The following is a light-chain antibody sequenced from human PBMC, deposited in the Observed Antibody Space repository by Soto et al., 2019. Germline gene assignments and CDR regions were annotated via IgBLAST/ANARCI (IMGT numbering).Light chain of an antibody. CDR3: TSYAGINKYG. CDR2: EVS. Sequence: QSALTQPRSVSGSPGQSVTISCTGTSSHVGCYNHVSWYQQYPGKAPKLMISEVSKRPSGVPHRFSGSKSGNTASLTVSGLQDEDEADYYCTSYAGINKYGFGTGTKLTVL. J-gene: IGLJ1*01. V-gene: IGLV2-8*01. CDR1: SSHVGCYNH.